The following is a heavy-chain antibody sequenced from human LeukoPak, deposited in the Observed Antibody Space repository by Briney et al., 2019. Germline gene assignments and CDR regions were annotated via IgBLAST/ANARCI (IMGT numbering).Heavy chain of an antibody. CDR3: ARGRPTGSSRRFIVQ. CDR2: MSSGGTYI. Sequence: PGGSLRLSCAASGFTFSTYAMTWVRQAPGKGLEWVSSMSSGGTYIYYADSVRGRFTISRDNAKDSLFLLMNRLRVEDTAVYCCARGRPTGSSRRFIVQWGQGTLDSVSS. J-gene: IGHJ4*02. CDR1: GFTFSTYA. V-gene: IGHV3-21*06. D-gene: IGHD1-26*01.